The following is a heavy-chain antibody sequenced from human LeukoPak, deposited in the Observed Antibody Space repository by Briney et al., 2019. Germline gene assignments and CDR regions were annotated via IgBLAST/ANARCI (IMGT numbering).Heavy chain of an antibody. Sequence: KISQTLSLTCALSGDIVSSNSAAWHWIRQSPSRGLEWLERTYYRSKWYNDYAVSVKSRITINPDTSKNQFSLQLNSVTPEDTAVYYCARDSRSYYYYMDVWGKGTTVTVSS. J-gene: IGHJ6*03. CDR1: GDIVSSNSAA. CDR3: ARDSRSYYYYMDV. CDR2: TYYRSKWYN. V-gene: IGHV6-1*01.